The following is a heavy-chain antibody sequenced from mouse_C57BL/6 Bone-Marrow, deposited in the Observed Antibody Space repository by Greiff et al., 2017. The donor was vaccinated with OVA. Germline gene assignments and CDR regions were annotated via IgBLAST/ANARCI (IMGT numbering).Heavy chain of an antibody. D-gene: IGHD1-1*01. V-gene: IGHV1-74*01. CDR2: IHPSDSDT. CDR1: GYTFTSYW. CDR3: AITGPYYYGSSYRYFDV. Sequence: QVQLQQPGAELMKPGASVKVSCKASGYTFTSYWMHWVKQRPGQGLEWIGRIHPSDSDTNYNQKFKGKATLTVDKSSSTAYMQLSSLTSEDSAVYYGAITGPYYYGSSYRYFDVWGTGTTVTVSS. J-gene: IGHJ1*03.